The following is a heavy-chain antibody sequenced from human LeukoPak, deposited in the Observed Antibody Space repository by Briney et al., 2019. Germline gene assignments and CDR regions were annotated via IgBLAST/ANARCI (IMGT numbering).Heavy chain of an antibody. CDR2: TYPGDSDT. J-gene: IGHJ5*02. D-gene: IGHD2-2*01. V-gene: IGHV5-51*01. CDR1: GYSFTTYW. CDR3: ARHGGGYCRSTSCYLFDP. Sequence: GESLKISCKVSGYSFTTYWIGWVRQMPGKGLEWMGITYPGDSDTRYSPSFQGQVTISADKSISTAYLQWSSLKASDTAMYYCARHGGGYCRSTSCYLFDPWGQGTLVTVSS.